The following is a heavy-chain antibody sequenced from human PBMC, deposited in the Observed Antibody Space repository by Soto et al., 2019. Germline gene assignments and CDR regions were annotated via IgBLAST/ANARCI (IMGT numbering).Heavy chain of an antibody. CDR2: INPNSGNT. J-gene: IGHJ4*02. CDR1: GYSFINYD. Sequence: GASVKVSCKASGYSFINYDINWVRQAPGRGLEWMGWINPNSGNTGYAQKFQGRVTMTRDTSTNTAYMELSSLTSDDTALYYCARETTRSSFGAAYWGPGTLVIVSS. CDR3: ARETTRSSFGAAY. V-gene: IGHV1-8*01. D-gene: IGHD3-16*01.